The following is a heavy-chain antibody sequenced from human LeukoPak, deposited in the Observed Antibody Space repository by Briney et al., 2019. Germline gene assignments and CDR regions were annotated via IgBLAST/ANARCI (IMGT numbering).Heavy chain of an antibody. CDR3: ARGFGESEYYYYGMDV. CDR2: NYYAGGT. V-gene: IGHV4-39*01. CDR1: GGSISSSSYD. Sequence: KASETLSLTCTVSGGSISSSSYDWGWIRQPPGRGLDWIGTNYYAGGTYYNPSLKSRVTISVDTSKNQFSLRLSSVTAADTAVYYCARGFGESEYYYYGMDVWGQGTTVTVSS. J-gene: IGHJ6*02. D-gene: IGHD3-10*01.